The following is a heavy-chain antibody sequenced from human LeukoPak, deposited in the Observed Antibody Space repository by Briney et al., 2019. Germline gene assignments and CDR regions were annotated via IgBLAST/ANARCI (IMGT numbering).Heavy chain of an antibody. J-gene: IGHJ4*02. CDR3: ARGSGSYGF. V-gene: IGHV4-34*01. Sequence: PSETLSLTCAVYGGSFSGYYWSWIRQPPGKGLEWIGEINHSGSTNYNPSLKSRVIISVDTSKNQFSLKLNSVTAADTAVYYCARGSGSYGFWGQGTLVTVSS. CDR2: INHSGST. D-gene: IGHD1-26*01. CDR1: GGSFSGYY.